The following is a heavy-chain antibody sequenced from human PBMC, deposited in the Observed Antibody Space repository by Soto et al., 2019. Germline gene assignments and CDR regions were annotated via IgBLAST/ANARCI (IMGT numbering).Heavy chain of an antibody. Sequence: SETLSLTCTVSGGSISSYYWSWIRRPPGKGLEWIGYIYYSGSTYYNPSLKSRVTISLDTSKNQFSLKLRSVTAADTAVFYCARHLGICTSTSCYGRYYYMDVSGRGTTVTVSS. J-gene: IGHJ6*03. CDR3: ARHLGICTSTSCYGRYYYMDV. D-gene: IGHD2-2*01. V-gene: IGHV4-59*04. CDR2: IYYSGST. CDR1: GGSISSYY.